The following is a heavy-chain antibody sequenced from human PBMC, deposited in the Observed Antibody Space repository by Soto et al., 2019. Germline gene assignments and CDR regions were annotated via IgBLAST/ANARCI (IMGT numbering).Heavy chain of an antibody. CDR2: INHSGST. J-gene: IGHJ3*02. Sequence: QVQLQQWGAGLLKPSETLSLTCAVYGGSFSGYYWSWIRQPPGKGLEWIGEINHSGSTNYNPSLKSRVTISVDTSKNQFSLKLSSVTAADTAVYYCARPSMIVLTRAFDIWGQGTMVTVSS. D-gene: IGHD3-22*01. CDR1: GGSFSGYY. CDR3: ARPSMIVLTRAFDI. V-gene: IGHV4-34*01.